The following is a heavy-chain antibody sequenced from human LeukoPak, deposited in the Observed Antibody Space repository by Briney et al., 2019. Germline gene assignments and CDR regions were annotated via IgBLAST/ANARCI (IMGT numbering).Heavy chain of an antibody. J-gene: IGHJ4*02. D-gene: IGHD3-22*01. Sequence: PGGSLRLSCAASGFTLNYYDLHWVRQAPGKGLEWVAVISNDGSKTYYADSVKGRFTISRDTSKNTLSLQMNSLRVEDTAVYYCARDGQPLNYYDSSGYYYGHWGQGTLVTVSS. CDR2: ISNDGSKT. CDR1: GFTLNYYD. V-gene: IGHV3-30*04. CDR3: ARDGQPLNYYDSSGYYYGH.